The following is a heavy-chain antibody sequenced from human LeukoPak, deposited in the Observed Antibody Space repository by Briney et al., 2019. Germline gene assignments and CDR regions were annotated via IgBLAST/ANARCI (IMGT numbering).Heavy chain of an antibody. Sequence: SETLSLTCAVYGGSFSGYYWSWIRQPPGKGLEWIGEINHSGSTNYNPSLKSRVTISVDTSKNQFSLKLSSVTAADTAVYYCARGPRIAVAGTGGWSDPWGQGTLVTVSS. J-gene: IGHJ5*02. CDR1: GGSFSGYY. V-gene: IGHV4-34*01. CDR3: ARGPRIAVAGTGGWSDP. CDR2: INHSGST. D-gene: IGHD6-19*01.